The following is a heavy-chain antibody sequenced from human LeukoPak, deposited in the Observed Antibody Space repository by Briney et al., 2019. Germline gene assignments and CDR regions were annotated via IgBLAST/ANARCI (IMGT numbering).Heavy chain of an antibody. Sequence: PGGSLRLSCAASGFTFSSYSMNWFRQAPGKGLEWGSSISSSSSYIYYADSVKGRFTISRDNAKNSLYLQMNSLRAEDTAVYYCARAGTGDSGWYSGYMDVWGKGTTVTVSS. CDR3: ARAGTGDSGWYSGYMDV. CDR2: ISSSSSYI. J-gene: IGHJ6*04. V-gene: IGHV3-21*01. CDR1: GFTFSSYS. D-gene: IGHD6-19*01.